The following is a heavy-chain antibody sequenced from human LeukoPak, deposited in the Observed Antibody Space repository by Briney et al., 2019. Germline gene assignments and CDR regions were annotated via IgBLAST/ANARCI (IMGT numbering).Heavy chain of an antibody. CDR1: GFTFDDYG. CDR2: INWNGGST. V-gene: IGHV3-20*04. J-gene: IGHJ4*02. CDR3: ARDPGEYSSSSPEFDY. D-gene: IGHD6-6*01. Sequence: GGSLRLSCAASGFTFDDYGMSWVRQAPGKGLEWVSGINWNGGSTGYADSVKGRFTISRDNAKNSLYLQMNSLRAEDTALYYCARDPGEYSSSSPEFDYWGQGTLVTVSS.